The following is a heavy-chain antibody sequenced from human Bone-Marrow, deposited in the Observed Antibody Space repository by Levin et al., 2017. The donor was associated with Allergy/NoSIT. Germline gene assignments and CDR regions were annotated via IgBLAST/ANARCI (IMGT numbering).Heavy chain of an antibody. CDR3: ARATQDCGGNCHNDF. Sequence: GGSLRLSCKASGYSFIEYYIHWVRQAPGQGLEWLGWMNPKSGGISYAQKFQGRVSMTRHTSMRTAYMELGRLRSDDTAVYFCARATQDCGGNCHNDFWGQGTQVTVSS. J-gene: IGHJ4*02. CDR2: MNPKSGGI. V-gene: IGHV1-2*02. D-gene: IGHD2-21*02. CDR1: GYSFIEYY.